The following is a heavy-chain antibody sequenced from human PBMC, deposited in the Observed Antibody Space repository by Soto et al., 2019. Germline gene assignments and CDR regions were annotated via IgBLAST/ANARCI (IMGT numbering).Heavy chain of an antibody. V-gene: IGHV4-31*03. CDR2: MFYSGTA. CDR3: ARAVDGVPPDY. J-gene: IGHJ4*02. Sequence: SETLSLTCTVSGASISRGGYSWSWIRQHPGKGLEWIGYMFYSGTAHYNPSLQSRVTLSLDTFNNHFYLNLTSMTVADSAVYYCARAVDGVPPDYWGPGTLVTVSS. D-gene: IGHD3-10*01. CDR1: GASISRGGYS.